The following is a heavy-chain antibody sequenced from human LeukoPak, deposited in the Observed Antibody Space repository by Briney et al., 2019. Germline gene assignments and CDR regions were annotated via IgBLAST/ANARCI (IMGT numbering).Heavy chain of an antibody. CDR2: ISDSGTST. V-gene: IGHV3-23*01. CDR3: AKQVCGADCYYYYGMDV. J-gene: IGHJ6*02. Sequence: GGSLRLPCAASGFTFRSYAMTWVRQAPGKGLEWVSSISDSGTSTYYADSVKGRFTISRDNSKNTLYLQMNSLRAEDTAVYYCAKQVCGADCYYYYGMDVWGQGTTVTVSS. D-gene: IGHD2-21*02. CDR1: GFTFRSYA.